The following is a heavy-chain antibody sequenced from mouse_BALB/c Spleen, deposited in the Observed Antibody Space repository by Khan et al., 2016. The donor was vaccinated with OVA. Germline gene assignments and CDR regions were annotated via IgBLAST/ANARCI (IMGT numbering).Heavy chain of an antibody. CDR1: GYTFTSYV. D-gene: IGHD2-12*01. V-gene: IGHV1S136*01. J-gene: IGHJ3*01. CDR2: IYPNNDGP. Sequence: VQLQQSGPELVKPGASVKMSCKASGYTFTSYVMHWVKQKPGQGLEWIGYIYPNNDGPEYNEKFKGKATLTSDTSSSTAYMELSSLTSEDAAVYYCERVGYDGKGFAYWGQGTLVTVSA. CDR3: ERVGYDGKGFAY.